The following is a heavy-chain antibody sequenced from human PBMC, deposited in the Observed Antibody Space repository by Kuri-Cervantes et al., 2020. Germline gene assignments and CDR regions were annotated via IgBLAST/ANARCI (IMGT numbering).Heavy chain of an antibody. D-gene: IGHD3-3*01. V-gene: IGHV1-69*13. CDR2: IIPIFGTA. J-gene: IGHJ5*02. CDR3: ARDGAAEWQNWFDP. CDR1: GGTFSSYA. Sequence: SVKVSCKASGGTFSSYAISWVRQAPGQGLEWMGGIIPIFGTANYAQKFQGRVTITADESTSTAYMELSSLRSEDTTVYYCARDGAAEWQNWFDPWGQGTLVTVSS.